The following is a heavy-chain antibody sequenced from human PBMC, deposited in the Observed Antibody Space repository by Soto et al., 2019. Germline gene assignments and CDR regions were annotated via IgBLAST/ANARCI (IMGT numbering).Heavy chain of an antibody. V-gene: IGHV4-4*02. CDR2: ISHSGSA. J-gene: IGHJ4*02. CDR1: GGSISRGNW. Sequence: QVQLQESGPGLVKPSGTLSLTCAVSGGSISRGNWWIWVRQVPGKGLQWIGEISHSGSARYNPSLKSRVTISADKSKNQFSLKLSSVTAADTAVYYCARDPSIAAAGPYFDYWGQGNLVTVSS. D-gene: IGHD6-13*01. CDR3: ARDPSIAAAGPYFDY.